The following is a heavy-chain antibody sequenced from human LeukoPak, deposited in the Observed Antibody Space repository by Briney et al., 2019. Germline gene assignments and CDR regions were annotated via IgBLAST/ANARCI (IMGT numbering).Heavy chain of an antibody. J-gene: IGHJ4*02. CDR3: ASWPGGWYGEDS. CDR2: IYSGGST. Sequence: GGSLRLSCAASGFTVSSNYMSWVRQAPGKGLEWVSFIYSGGSTYYADSVKGRFTISRDNSKNTLYLQMNSLRAEDTAVYYCASWPGGWYGEDSWGQGTLVTVSS. D-gene: IGHD6-19*01. CDR1: GFTVSSNY. V-gene: IGHV3-66*01.